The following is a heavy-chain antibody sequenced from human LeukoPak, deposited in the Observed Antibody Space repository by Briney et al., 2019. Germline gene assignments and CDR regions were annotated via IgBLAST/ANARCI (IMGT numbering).Heavy chain of an antibody. CDR2: ISSSSSYI. CDR3: ALGYCSSTSCYGSFDI. V-gene: IGHV3-21*01. Sequence: GGSLRLSCAASGFTFSSYSMNWVSQAPGKGLEWVSSISSSSSYIYYADSVKGRFTISRDNAKNSLYLQMNSLRAEDTAVYYCALGYCSSTSCYGSFDIWGQGTMVTVSS. J-gene: IGHJ3*02. D-gene: IGHD2-2*01. CDR1: GFTFSSYS.